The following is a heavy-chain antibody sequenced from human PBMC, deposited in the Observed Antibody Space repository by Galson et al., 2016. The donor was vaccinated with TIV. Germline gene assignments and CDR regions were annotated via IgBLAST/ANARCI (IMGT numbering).Heavy chain of an antibody. J-gene: IGHJ4*02. V-gene: IGHV1-18*04. CDR1: GYTYTNYG. D-gene: IGHD6-13*01. CDR3: ARDRRGVLDSTLFDN. CDR2: ISGYNGHT. Sequence: SVKVSCKASGYTYTNYGISWVRQAPGKGLEWMGWISGYNGHTMSAQTFQGRVTMTTDTSTSTAYMELRSLRSDDTAVYYCARDRRGVLDSTLFDNRGQGTPVTVSS.